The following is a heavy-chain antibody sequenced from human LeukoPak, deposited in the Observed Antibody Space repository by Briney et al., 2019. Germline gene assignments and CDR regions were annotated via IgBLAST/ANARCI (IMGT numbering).Heavy chain of an antibody. V-gene: IGHV1-69*04. J-gene: IGHJ4*02. CDR1: GGTFSSYA. CDR2: IIPILGIA. CDR3: ARDTITTLRRDQGQN. D-gene: IGHD5-24*01. Sequence: GASVKVSCKASGGTFSSYAISWVRQAPGQGLEWMGRIIPILGIANYAQKFQGRVTITADKSTSTAYMELSSLRSEDTAVYYCARDTITTLRRDQGQNWGQGTLVTVSS.